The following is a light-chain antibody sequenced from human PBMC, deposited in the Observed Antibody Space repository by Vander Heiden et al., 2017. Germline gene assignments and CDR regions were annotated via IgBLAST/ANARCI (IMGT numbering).Light chain of an antibody. V-gene: IGLV1-44*01. Sequence: QSVLTQPPSASGTPGQMVTISCSGSSSNVGSETVNWFQQLPGTAPKLLIYNTNERPSGVPDRFSGSKSGTSASLAISGLQSEDEADYYCAAWDDSHYVFGTGTKVTVL. CDR1: SSNVGSET. J-gene: IGLJ1*01. CDR2: NTN. CDR3: AAWDDSHYV.